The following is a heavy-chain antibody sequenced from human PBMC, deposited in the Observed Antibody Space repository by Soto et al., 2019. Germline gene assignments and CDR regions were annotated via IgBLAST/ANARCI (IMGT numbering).Heavy chain of an antibody. CDR1: GYTFTSYG. CDR3: ARDVDDYGDDGFMVNADY. D-gene: IGHD4-17*01. Sequence: ASVKVSCKASGYTFTSYGISWVRRAPGEGLEWMGWISAYNGNTNYAQKLQGRVTMTTDTSTSTAYMELRSLRSDDTAVYYCARDVDDYGDDGFMVNADYWGQGTLVTVSS. CDR2: ISAYNGNT. V-gene: IGHV1-18*01. J-gene: IGHJ4*02.